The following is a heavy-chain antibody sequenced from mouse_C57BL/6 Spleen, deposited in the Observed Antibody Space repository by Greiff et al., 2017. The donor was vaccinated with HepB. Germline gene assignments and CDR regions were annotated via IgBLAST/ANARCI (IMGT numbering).Heavy chain of an antibody. CDR1: GYTFTSYD. J-gene: IGHJ1*03. CDR2: IYPRDGST. CDR3: ARNNFYYDYDDWYFDV. Sequence: VQLVESGPELVKPGASVKLSCKASGYTFTSYDINWVKQRPGQGLEWIGWIYPRDGSTKYNEKFKGKATLTVDTSSSTAYMELHSLTSEDSAVYFCARNNFYYDYDDWYFDVWGTGTTVTVSS. V-gene: IGHV1-85*01. D-gene: IGHD2-4*01.